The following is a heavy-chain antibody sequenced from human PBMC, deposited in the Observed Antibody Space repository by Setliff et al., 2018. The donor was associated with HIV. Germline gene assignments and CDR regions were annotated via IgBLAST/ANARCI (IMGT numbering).Heavy chain of an antibody. CDR2: VYHSGST. CDR1: GYSVNSDYL. D-gene: IGHD1-1*01. J-gene: IGHJ4*02. CDR3: SNWNTTVDADS. V-gene: IGHV4-38-2*02. Sequence: SETLSLTCTVSGYSVNSDYLWCWIRQPPGKGLEWIGSVYHSGSTYYNPSLKSRVTISVDRSKNQFSLKLRSVTAADTAVYYCSNWNTTVDADSWGQGTLVTVSS.